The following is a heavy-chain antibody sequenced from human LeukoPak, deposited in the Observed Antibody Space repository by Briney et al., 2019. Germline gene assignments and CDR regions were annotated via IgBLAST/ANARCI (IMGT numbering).Heavy chain of an antibody. CDR1: GYTFTGYY. CDR3: ARASSSSLPGAFDI. J-gene: IGHJ3*02. CDR2: ISAYNGNT. D-gene: IGHD6-6*01. Sequence: ASVKVSCKASGYTFTGYYMHWVRQAPGQGLEWMGWISAYNGNTNYAQKLQGRVTMTTDTSTSTAYMELRSLRFDDTAVYYCARASSSSLPGAFDIWGQGTMVTVSS. V-gene: IGHV1-18*04.